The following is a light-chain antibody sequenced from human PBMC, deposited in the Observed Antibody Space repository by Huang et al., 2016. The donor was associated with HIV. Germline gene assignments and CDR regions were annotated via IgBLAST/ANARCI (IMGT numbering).Light chain of an antibody. CDR3: QQYDNLLLFT. V-gene: IGKV1-33*01. Sequence: DIQMTQSPSSLSASVGDRVTITCQASQDISKYLNWYQQKPGKAPKLLIYDASNLETGVPSRFSVSGSGTDFTFTISSLQPEDIATYYCQQYDNLLLFTFGPGTKVDIK. CDR1: QDISKY. J-gene: IGKJ3*01. CDR2: DAS.